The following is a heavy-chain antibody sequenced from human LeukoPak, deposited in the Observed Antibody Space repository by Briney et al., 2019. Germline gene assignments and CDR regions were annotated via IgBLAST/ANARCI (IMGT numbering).Heavy chain of an antibody. V-gene: IGHV4-34*01. J-gene: IGHJ4*02. CDR2: INHSGST. CDR3: ARGIPGRSIDY. CDR1: GGSFSGYY. Sequence: PSETLSLTCAVYGGSFSGYYWSWIRQPPGKGLEWIGEINHSGSTNYNPSLKSRVTISVYTAKNQFSLKLSSVTAADTAVYYCARGIPGRSIDYWGQGTLVTVSS. D-gene: IGHD3-16*02.